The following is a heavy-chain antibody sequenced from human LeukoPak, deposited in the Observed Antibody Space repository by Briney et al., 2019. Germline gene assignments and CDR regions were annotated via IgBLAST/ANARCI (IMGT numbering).Heavy chain of an antibody. J-gene: IGHJ4*02. Sequence: GASVKVSCKASGYTFTGYYMHWVRQAPGQGLEWMGWINPNSGGTNYAQKFQGRVTMTRDTSISTAYTELSRLRSDDTAVYYCARSLYYDSSGYTYWGQGTLVTVSS. V-gene: IGHV1-2*02. D-gene: IGHD3-22*01. CDR1: GYTFTGYY. CDR3: ARSLYYDSSGYTY. CDR2: INPNSGGT.